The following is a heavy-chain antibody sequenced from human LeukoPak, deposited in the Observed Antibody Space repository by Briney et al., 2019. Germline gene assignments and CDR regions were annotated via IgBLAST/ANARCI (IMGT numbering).Heavy chain of an antibody. Sequence: PGGSLRLSCAASGFTFSSYSMIWVRQAPGKGLEWVSSISGSSSYIYYADSVKGRFTISRDNARNSLYLQMNSLRAEDTAVYYCARAAIASRVYYXFDXWGQGTLVTVS. CDR3: ARAAIASRVYYXFDX. V-gene: IGHV3-21*01. J-gene: IGHJ5*02. CDR2: ISGSSSYI. D-gene: IGHD6-6*01. CDR1: GFTFSSYS.